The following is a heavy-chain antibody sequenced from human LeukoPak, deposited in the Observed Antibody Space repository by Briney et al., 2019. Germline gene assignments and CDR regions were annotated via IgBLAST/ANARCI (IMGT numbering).Heavy chain of an antibody. Sequence: GGSLRLSCAASGFTFSSYAMSWVRQAPGKGLEWVSVIYSGGSTYYADSVKGRFTISRDNSKNTLYLQMNSLRAEDTAVYYCASSFDYWGQGTLVTVSS. CDR2: IYSGGST. J-gene: IGHJ4*02. CDR3: ASSFDY. V-gene: IGHV3-53*01. CDR1: GFTFSSYA.